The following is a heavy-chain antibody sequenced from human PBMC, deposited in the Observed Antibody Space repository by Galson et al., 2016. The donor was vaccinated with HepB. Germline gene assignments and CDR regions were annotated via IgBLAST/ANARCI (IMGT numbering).Heavy chain of an antibody. V-gene: IGHV1-69*13. CDR2: ILPMFGTP. Sequence: SVKVSCKASGGTFSSYAVTWIRQAPEQGLEWMGGILPMFGTPNFIQKFHDRVTFTADESTNTAYLELRSLKSDDTAVYFCAREYCSRGNCYPTLDSWGQGTLVTVSS. J-gene: IGHJ4*02. CDR1: GGTFSSYA. CDR3: AREYCSRGNCYPTLDS. D-gene: IGHD2-15*01.